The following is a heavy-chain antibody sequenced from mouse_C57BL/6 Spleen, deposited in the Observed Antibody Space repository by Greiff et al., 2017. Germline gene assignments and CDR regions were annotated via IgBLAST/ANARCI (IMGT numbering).Heavy chain of an antibody. CDR2: IYPGDGDT. J-gene: IGHJ3*01. Sequence: QVQLQQSGAELVKPGASVKISCKASGYAFSSYWMNWVKQRPGKGLEWIGQIYPGDGDTNYNGKFKGKATLTADTSSSTAYMQLSSLTSEDSAVYFCARSRDYYGSSPWFAYWGQGTLVTVSA. CDR1: GYAFSSYW. D-gene: IGHD1-1*01. V-gene: IGHV1-80*01. CDR3: ARSRDYYGSSPWFAY.